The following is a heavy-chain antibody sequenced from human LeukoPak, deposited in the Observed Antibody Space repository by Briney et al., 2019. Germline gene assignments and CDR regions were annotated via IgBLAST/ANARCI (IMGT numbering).Heavy chain of an antibody. CDR1: GFTFSTYW. J-gene: IGHJ4*02. Sequence: GGSLRLSCAASGFTFSTYWMTWVRQAPGKGLEWVSGISGSGDSTYYADSVKGRFTISRDNSKNTLYLQMNSLRAEDTAVYYCARRSGIAVAGAFDYWGQGTLVTVSS. V-gene: IGHV3-23*01. CDR3: ARRSGIAVAGAFDY. D-gene: IGHD6-19*01. CDR2: ISGSGDST.